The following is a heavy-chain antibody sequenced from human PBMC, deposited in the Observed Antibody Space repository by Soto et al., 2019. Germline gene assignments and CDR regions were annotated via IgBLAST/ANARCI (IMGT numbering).Heavy chain of an antibody. CDR3: ARDSTGGGVVAGLTDY. CDR1: GGSISSNNW. J-gene: IGHJ4*02. D-gene: IGHD6-19*01. Sequence: LSLTCTVSGGSISSNNWWSWVRQPPGEGLEWIGEIYHSGSTNYNPSLKSRVTISVDKSKNQFSLRLSSVTAADTAFYYCARDSTGGGVVAGLTDYWGQGTMVTVYS. V-gene: IGHV4-4*02. CDR2: IYHSGST.